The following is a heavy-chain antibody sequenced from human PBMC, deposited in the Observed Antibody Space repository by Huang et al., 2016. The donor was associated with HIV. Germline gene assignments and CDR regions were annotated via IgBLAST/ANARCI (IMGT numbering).Heavy chain of an antibody. J-gene: IGHJ4*02. V-gene: IGHV5-51*03. Sequence: EVQLVQSEAEVKKPGESLKISCSGSGYSFTNYWIGWVRQRHGEGLEWMGGIEPADSDTRYSPSFQGQVSFSADKSTRAAYLQWSSLQASDTAIYYCARSEVLVTAVPFDHWGQGTLVTVSS. CDR1: GYSFTNYW. D-gene: IGHD2-21*02. CDR3: ARSEVLVTAVPFDH. CDR2: IEPADSDT.